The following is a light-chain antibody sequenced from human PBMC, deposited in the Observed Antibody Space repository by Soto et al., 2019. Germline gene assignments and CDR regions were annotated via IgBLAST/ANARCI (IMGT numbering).Light chain of an antibody. CDR2: KAS. V-gene: IGKV1-5*03. CDR1: QTISSL. Sequence: DIQMTQSPSTLSGSVGDRVTITCRASQTISSLLAWYQQKPGKAPKLLIYKASTLKSGVPSRFSGSGSGTEFTLTISSLQPDDFATYYCQQLESYPSTFGGGTKVDIK. J-gene: IGKJ4*01. CDR3: QQLESYPST.